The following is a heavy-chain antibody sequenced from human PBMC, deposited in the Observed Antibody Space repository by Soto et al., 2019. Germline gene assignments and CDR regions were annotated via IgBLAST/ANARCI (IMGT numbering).Heavy chain of an antibody. Sequence: QAQLVQSGAEVKKPGSSVKVSCTASGGTFGNHAISWVRQAPGQGLEWMGGIIPVLGVGDNAQKFQGRVTITADTSTNTAYMELSSLRSEDTAHYYCAREAGYSHGYGFDYWGQGTLVIVSS. J-gene: IGHJ4*02. CDR2: IIPVLGVG. CDR1: GGTFGNHA. D-gene: IGHD5-18*01. CDR3: AREAGYSHGYGFDY. V-gene: IGHV1-69*09.